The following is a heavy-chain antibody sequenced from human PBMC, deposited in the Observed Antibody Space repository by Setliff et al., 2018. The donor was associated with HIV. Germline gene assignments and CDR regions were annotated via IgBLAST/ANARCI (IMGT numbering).Heavy chain of an antibody. D-gene: IGHD1-26*01. CDR2: IRSKTYGGTT. CDR1: GFAFSDYA. Sequence: GGSLRLSCTGSGFAFSDYAMNWVRQAPGKGLEWVGFIRSKTYGGTTEDAASVKGRFTISRDDSRSIAYLQMNSLKTEDTAVYYCTRQGTYEGAYDSKKYFFYLMDVWGQGTTVTVSS. J-gene: IGHJ6*02. V-gene: IGHV3-49*04. CDR3: TRQGTYEGAYDSKKYFFYLMDV.